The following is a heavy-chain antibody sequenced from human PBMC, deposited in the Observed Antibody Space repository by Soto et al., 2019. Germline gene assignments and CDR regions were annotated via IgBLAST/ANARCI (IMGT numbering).Heavy chain of an antibody. CDR1: GFTFDDYA. V-gene: IGHV3-9*01. Sequence: GGSLRLSCAASGFTFDDYAMHWVRQAPGKGLEWVSGISWNSGSIGYADSVKGRFTISRDNAKNSLYLQMNSLRAEDTALYYCAKDSGLLWFGELRGYFDYWGQGTLVTVSS. CDR2: ISWNSGSI. D-gene: IGHD3-10*01. J-gene: IGHJ4*02. CDR3: AKDSGLLWFGELRGYFDY.